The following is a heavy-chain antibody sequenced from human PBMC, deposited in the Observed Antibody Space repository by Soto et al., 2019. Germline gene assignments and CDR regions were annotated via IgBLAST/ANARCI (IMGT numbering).Heavy chain of an antibody. J-gene: IGHJ6*02. CDR1: GGTFSSYT. V-gene: IGHV1-69*08. Sequence: QVQLVQSGAEVKKPGSSVKVSCKASGGTFSSYTISWVRQAPGQGLEWMGRIIPILGIANYAQKFQRRVTITADKSTSTAYMELSSLRSEDTAVYYCARDLNQRKLWFGERPVPYGMDVWGQGTTVTVSS. CDR3: ARDLNQRKLWFGERPVPYGMDV. D-gene: IGHD3-10*01. CDR2: IIPILGIA.